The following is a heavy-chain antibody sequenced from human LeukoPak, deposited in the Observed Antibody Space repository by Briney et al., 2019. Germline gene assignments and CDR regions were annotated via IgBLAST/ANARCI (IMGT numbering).Heavy chain of an antibody. CDR1: GGSISSYY. Sequence: KPSETLSLTCTVSGGSISSYYWSWIRQPAGKGLEWIGRIYTSGSTNYNPSLKSRVTISVDKSRNQFSLKLSSVTAADTAVYYCARVSRVRAAPDWYFDLWGRGTLVTVSS. V-gene: IGHV4-4*07. CDR2: IYTSGST. J-gene: IGHJ2*01. D-gene: IGHD3-10*02. CDR3: ARVSRVRAAPDWYFDL.